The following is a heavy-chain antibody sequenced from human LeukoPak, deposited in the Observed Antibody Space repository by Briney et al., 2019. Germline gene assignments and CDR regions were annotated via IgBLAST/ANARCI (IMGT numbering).Heavy chain of an antibody. CDR3: AKDLLTPIVATGGY. J-gene: IGHJ4*02. CDR1: GFTFSSYG. D-gene: IGHD5-12*01. Sequence: GGSLRLSCAASGFTFSSYGMHWVPQAPGKGLEWVAFIRYDGSNKYSADSVKGRFTISRDNCKNTLYLQMISLRAEDTAVYYCAKDLLTPIVATGGYWGQGTLVTVSS. V-gene: IGHV3-30*02. CDR2: IRYDGSNK.